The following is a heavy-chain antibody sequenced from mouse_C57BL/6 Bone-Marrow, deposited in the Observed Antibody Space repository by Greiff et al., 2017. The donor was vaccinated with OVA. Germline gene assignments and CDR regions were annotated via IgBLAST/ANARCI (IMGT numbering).Heavy chain of an antibody. Sequence: EVMLVESGPGLAKPSQTLSLSCSVTGYSITSDYWHWIRKFPGHKLEYMGYISYSGSTYYNPSLKSRISITRDTSKNQYYLQLNSVTMEDTATDYCARFGTTPYYFDYWGQGTTLTVSS. J-gene: IGHJ2*01. D-gene: IGHD4-1*01. CDR1: GYSITSDY. CDR3: ARFGTTPYYFDY. V-gene: IGHV3-8*01. CDR2: ISYSGST.